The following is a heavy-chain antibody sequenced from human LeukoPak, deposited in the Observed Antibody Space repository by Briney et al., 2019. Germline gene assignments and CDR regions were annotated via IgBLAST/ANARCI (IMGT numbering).Heavy chain of an antibody. CDR2: ISYDGSNK. V-gene: IGHV3-30-3*01. Sequence: PGGSLRLSCAASGFTFSSYAMHWVRQAPGKGLEWVAVISYDGSNKYYADSVKGRFTISRDNSKNTLYLQMNSLRAEDTAVYYCHYYDSDAYWGQGTLVTVSS. D-gene: IGHD3-22*01. CDR3: HYYDSDAY. J-gene: IGHJ4*02. CDR1: GFTFSSYA.